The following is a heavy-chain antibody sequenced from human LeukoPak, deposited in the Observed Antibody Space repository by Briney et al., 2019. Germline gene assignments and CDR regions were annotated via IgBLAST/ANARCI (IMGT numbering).Heavy chain of an antibody. CDR2: IKQDGSEK. V-gene: IGHV3-7*01. Sequence: PGGSLRLSCAASGFTFSSYWMSWVRQAPGKGLEWVANIKQDGSEKYYVDSVKGRFIISRDNANNSLYLQMNSLRVEDTAVYYCARAACSSTSCYWVYWGQGTLVIVSS. D-gene: IGHD2-2*01. CDR3: ARAACSSTSCYWVY. CDR1: GFTFSSYW. J-gene: IGHJ4*02.